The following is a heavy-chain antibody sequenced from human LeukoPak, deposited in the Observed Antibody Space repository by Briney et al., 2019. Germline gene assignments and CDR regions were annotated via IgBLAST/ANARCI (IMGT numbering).Heavy chain of an antibody. CDR2: ISYDGSNK. Sequence: GRSLRLSCEASGFTFSSYGMNWVRQAPGKGLEWVAVISYDGSNKYYGESVKGRFTISRDNSKNTLYLQMNSLRAEDTAVYYCARGTISGFDPWGQGTLVTVSS. V-gene: IGHV3-30*03. CDR1: GFTFSSYG. CDR3: ARGTISGFDP. D-gene: IGHD3-3*01. J-gene: IGHJ5*02.